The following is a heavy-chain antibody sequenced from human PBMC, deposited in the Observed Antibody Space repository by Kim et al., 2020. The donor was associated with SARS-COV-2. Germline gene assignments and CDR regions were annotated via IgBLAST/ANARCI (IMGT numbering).Heavy chain of an antibody. D-gene: IGHD4-17*01. J-gene: IGHJ5*02. Sequence: YADAVKGRFTISRDNSKNTLYLQMNSLRAEDTAVYYCASLDYGDYSWFDPWGQGTLVTVSS. V-gene: IGHV3-30*01. CDR3: ASLDYGDYSWFDP.